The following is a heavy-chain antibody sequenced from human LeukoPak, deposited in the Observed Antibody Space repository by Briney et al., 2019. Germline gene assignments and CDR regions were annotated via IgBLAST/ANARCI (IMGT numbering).Heavy chain of an antibody. Sequence: TGGSLRLSCAASGFTFSSYWMHWVRQAPGKGLVWVSRINSDGSSTSYADSVKGRLSISRDNSKNTLYLQMTSLRADDTAVYYCARDQGIRRGVDVWGQGTTVIVSS. D-gene: IGHD6-13*01. CDR3: ARDQGIRRGVDV. CDR1: GFTFSSYW. J-gene: IGHJ6*02. V-gene: IGHV3-74*01. CDR2: INSDGSST.